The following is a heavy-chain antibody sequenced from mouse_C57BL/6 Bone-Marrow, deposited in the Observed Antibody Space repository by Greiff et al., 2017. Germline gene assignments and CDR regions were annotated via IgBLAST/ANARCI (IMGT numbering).Heavy chain of an antibody. Sequence: QVQLKQSGPGLVQPSQSLSITCTVSGFSLTSYGVHWVRQSPGKGLEWLGVIWRGGSTDYNAAFISRLSISKDNSKSQVFFKMNSLQADDTAIYYCARHYDGDYYSMDYWGQGTSVTVSS. CDR2: IWRGGST. J-gene: IGHJ4*01. V-gene: IGHV2-2*01. D-gene: IGHD1-2*01. CDR3: ARHYDGDYYSMDY. CDR1: GFSLTSYG.